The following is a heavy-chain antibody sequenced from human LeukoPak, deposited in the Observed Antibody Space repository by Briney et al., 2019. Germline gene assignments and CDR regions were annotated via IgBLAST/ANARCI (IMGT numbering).Heavy chain of an antibody. D-gene: IGHD3-10*01. CDR1: GFTFSSYA. CDR3: ARSYYGSGSYSDY. J-gene: IGHJ4*02. V-gene: IGHV3-48*02. CDR2: ISSSSSTI. Sequence: GGSLRLSCAASGFTFSSYAMSWVRQAPGKGLEWVSYISSSSSTIYYADSVKGRFTISRDNAKNSLYLQMNSLRDEDTAVYYCARSYYGSGSYSDYWGQGTLVTVSS.